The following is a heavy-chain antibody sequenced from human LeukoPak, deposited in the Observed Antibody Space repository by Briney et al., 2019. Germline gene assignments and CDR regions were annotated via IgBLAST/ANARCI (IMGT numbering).Heavy chain of an antibody. V-gene: IGHV3-30*19. D-gene: IGHD1-7*01. J-gene: IGHJ4*02. CDR2: ISYDGSNK. CDR1: GFTFSHYG. Sequence: GGSLRLSCATSGFTFSHYGMHWVRQAPGKGLDWVAVISYDGSNKYYADSVKGRFTISRDNSKNTLYLQMNSLRAEDTAVYYCASGTGNFDYWGQGTLVTVSS. CDR3: ASGTGNFDY.